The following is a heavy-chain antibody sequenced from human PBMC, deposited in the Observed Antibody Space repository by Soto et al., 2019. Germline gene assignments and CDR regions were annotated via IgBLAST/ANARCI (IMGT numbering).Heavy chain of an antibody. Sequence: GGCLRLSCTTSGFSLASFAMTWVRQAPGKGLEWVATISGSDGKTYYADSVKGRFSISRDTSRNTLYLQINSLRAGATAIYYCAKCSCHDYWGQGTRGTVSS. D-gene: IGHD6-19*01. CDR1: GFSLASFA. V-gene: IGHV3-23*01. CDR2: ISGSDGKT. CDR3: AKCSCHDY. J-gene: IGHJ4*02.